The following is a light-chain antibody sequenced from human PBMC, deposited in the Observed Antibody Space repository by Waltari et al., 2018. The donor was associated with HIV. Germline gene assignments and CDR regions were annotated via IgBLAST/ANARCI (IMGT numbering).Light chain of an antibody. V-gene: IGLV2-23*02. CDR1: HTTIGRHNV. Sequence: QSALTQPASVSGPLGQSVTISCTGTHTTIGRHNVVSCSHQQPGKVPKLLIFEVNKRPSGFSARFFGSKSGNTASLTISRLQTDDEAAYYCCSFAGDKDSQISKYVFGTGTTVTVL. CDR2: EVN. J-gene: IGLJ1*01. CDR3: CSFAGDKDSQISKYV.